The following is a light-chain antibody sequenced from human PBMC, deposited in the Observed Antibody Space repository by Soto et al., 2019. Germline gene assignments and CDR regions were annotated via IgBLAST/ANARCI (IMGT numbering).Light chain of an antibody. CDR1: QGILYSSNNKNY. J-gene: IGKJ5*01. CDR2: KVS. Sequence: VMTQSADSLAVSLGERATINCKSSQGILYSSNNKNYFSWFQQRPGRSPRRLIYKVSNRDSGVPARFSGSGSGTDFALKISRVEAEDVGVYYCMQGTHWPITFGQGTRLEIK. V-gene: IGKV2-30*01. CDR3: MQGTHWPIT.